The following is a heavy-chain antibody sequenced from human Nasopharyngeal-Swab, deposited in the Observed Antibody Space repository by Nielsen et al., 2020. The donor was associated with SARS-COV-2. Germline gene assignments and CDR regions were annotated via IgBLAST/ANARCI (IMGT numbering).Heavy chain of an antibody. Sequence: ASVKVSCKTAGYTFTNYYMHWVRQAPGQGLEWMGWINPNSGGTNYAQKFQGRVTMTRDTSISTAYMELSRLRSDDTAVYYCARDGNHLRDVNIVLMVYADYGMDVWGQGTTVTVSS. CDR2: INPNSGGT. J-gene: IGHJ6*02. V-gene: IGHV1-2*02. CDR3: ARDGNHLRDVNIVLMVYADYGMDV. CDR1: GYTFTNYY. D-gene: IGHD2-8*01.